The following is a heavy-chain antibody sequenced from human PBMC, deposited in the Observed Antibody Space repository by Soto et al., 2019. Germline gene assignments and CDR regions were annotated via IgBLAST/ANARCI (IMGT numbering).Heavy chain of an antibody. CDR1: GFTFKNAW. J-gene: IGHJ5*02. V-gene: IGHV3-15*01. CDR2: IKSKIDGGTT. CDR3: TTDRWFDP. Sequence: EVQLVESGGGLVKPGGSLRLSVAASGFTFKNAWMSWFRQAPGKGLEWVGRIKSKIDGGTTDYAAPVKGRFTISRDDSKNTLYLQMNSLKTEDTAVYYCTTDRWFDPWGQGTLVTVSS.